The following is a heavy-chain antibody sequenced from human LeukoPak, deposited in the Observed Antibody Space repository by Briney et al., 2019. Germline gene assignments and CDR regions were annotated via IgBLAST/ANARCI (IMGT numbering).Heavy chain of an antibody. J-gene: IGHJ3*02. V-gene: IGHV3-30*18. CDR1: GFTFSSYG. Sequence: PGRSLRLSCAASGFTFSSYGMHWVRQAPGKGLEWVAVISYDGSNKYYADSVKGRFTISRDNSKNTLYLQMNSLRAEDTAVYYCAKDYDYVWGSYRSFALDIWGQGTMVTVSS. D-gene: IGHD3-16*02. CDR3: AKDYDYVWGSYRSFALDI. CDR2: ISYDGSNK.